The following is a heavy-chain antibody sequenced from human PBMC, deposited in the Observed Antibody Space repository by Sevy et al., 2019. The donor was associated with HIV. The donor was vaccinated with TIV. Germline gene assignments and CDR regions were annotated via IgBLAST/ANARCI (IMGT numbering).Heavy chain of an antibody. V-gene: IGHV3-7*03. Sequence: GGSLRLSCAASGFTLSSFWMTWVRQAPGKGLEWVANIKEDGSDKNYLDSVKGRFTISRDNAKNSLYLQMNSLRAEDTTVYYCARDRNHYDRSVYYDAFEFWGQGTMVTVSS. D-gene: IGHD3-22*01. CDR2: IKEDGSDK. CDR1: GFTLSSFW. J-gene: IGHJ3*01. CDR3: ARDRNHYDRSVYYDAFEF.